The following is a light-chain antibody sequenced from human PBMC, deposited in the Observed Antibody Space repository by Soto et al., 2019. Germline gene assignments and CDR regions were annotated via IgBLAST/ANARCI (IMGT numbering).Light chain of an antibody. Sequence: DIQMTQSPSTLSGSLVAIVNITGWASQTISSWLAWYQQKPGKAPKLLIYKASTLKSGVPSRFSGSGSGTEFTLTISSPQPDDFATYYCQHYNSYSEACGQGTKGDIK. CDR2: KAS. J-gene: IGKJ1*01. CDR1: QTISSW. CDR3: QHYNSYSEA. V-gene: IGKV1-5*03.